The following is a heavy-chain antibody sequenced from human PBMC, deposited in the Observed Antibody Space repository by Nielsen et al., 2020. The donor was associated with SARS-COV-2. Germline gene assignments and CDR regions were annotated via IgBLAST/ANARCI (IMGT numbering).Heavy chain of an antibody. V-gene: IGHV4-34*01. D-gene: IGHD6-19*01. Sequence: SETLSLTCAVYGGSLSGSYWGWIRQPPGRGLEWIGGIHYTGSTYYNPSLTSRATISVDTSKKQFSLRLSSVTAADTAVYYCARQSRWLANFDYWGQGTLVTVSS. CDR1: GGSLSGSY. J-gene: IGHJ4*02. CDR2: IHYTGST. CDR3: ARQSRWLANFDY.